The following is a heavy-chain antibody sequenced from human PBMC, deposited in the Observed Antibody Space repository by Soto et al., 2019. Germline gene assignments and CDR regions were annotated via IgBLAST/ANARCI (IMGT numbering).Heavy chain of an antibody. D-gene: IGHD3-3*01. Sequence: SGPTLVKPTQTLTLTCTFSGFSLSTSGVGVGWIRQPPGKALEWLALIYWNDDKRYSPSRKSRLTITKDTSKNQVVLTMTNMDPVDTATYYCAHTYYDFWSGYYTGSYFDYWGQGTLVTVSS. CDR3: AHTYYDFWSGYYTGSYFDY. V-gene: IGHV2-5*01. CDR1: GFSLSTSGVG. J-gene: IGHJ4*02. CDR2: IYWNDDK.